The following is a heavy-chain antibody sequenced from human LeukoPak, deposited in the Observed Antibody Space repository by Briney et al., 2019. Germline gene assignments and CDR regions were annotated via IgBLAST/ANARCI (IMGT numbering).Heavy chain of an antibody. J-gene: IGHJ4*02. CDR1: GAPISRFF. V-gene: IGHV4-4*09. CDR3: VQSTGWPGFDY. CDR2: IYNGVPT. Sequence: SETLSLTCTTSGAPISRFFWSWVRQPPGKGLEWIGNIYNGVPTFFNPSLKSRVSTSVDTSKGQFSLQLASVTAADTAVYYCVQSTGWPGFDYWGQGILVTVSS. D-gene: IGHD6-19*01.